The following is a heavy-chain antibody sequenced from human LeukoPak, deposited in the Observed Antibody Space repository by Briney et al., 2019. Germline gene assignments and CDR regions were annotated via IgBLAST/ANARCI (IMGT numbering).Heavy chain of an antibody. CDR3: ARDLGIGISDY. D-gene: IGHD1-14*01. Sequence: GGSLRLSCAASGFTFSSYWMSWVRQPPGKGLEWVANIKQDGSEKYYVDSVKGRFTISRDNAKNSLYLQMNSLRAEDTAVYYCARDLGIGISDYWGQGTLVTVSS. CDR2: IKQDGSEK. V-gene: IGHV3-7*01. J-gene: IGHJ4*02. CDR1: GFTFSSYW.